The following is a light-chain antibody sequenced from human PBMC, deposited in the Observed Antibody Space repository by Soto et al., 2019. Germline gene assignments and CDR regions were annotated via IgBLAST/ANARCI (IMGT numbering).Light chain of an antibody. V-gene: IGKV3-15*01. J-gene: IGKJ4*01. CDR3: QQYGEWPLS. CDR1: QSVGNN. Sequence: EIVVTQSPATLSVSPGERATLSCRASQSVGNNFAWYQQKPGQAPRLLIFATSTRATGVPARFSGSGSGTEFTLTNSSLQSEDFAVYFCQQYGEWPLSFGGGAKVEIE. CDR2: ATS.